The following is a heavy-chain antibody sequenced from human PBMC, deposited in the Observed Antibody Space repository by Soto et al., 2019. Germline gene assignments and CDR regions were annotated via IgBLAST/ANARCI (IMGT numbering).Heavy chain of an antibody. J-gene: IGHJ5*02. V-gene: IGHV1-69*04. Sequence: ASVKVSCKASGGTFISYTISWVRQAPGQGLEWMGRIIPILDIANYAQKFQGRVTITADKSTSTAYMELSSLRSEDTAVYYCARDVEVPAAMWGFYWFDPWGQGTLVTVSS. CDR3: ARDVEVPAAMWGFYWFDP. CDR1: GGTFISYT. D-gene: IGHD2-2*01. CDR2: IIPILDIA.